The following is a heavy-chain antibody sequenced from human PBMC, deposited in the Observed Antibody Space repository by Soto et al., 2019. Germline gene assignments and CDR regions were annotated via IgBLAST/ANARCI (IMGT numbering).Heavy chain of an antibody. D-gene: IGHD1-26*01. J-gene: IGHJ4*02. Sequence: EVHLVESGGGLVQPGRSLRLSCAASGFTFDDYAMHWVRQAPGKGLEWGSGISWNSDSTGYADSVKGRFTISRDNAKNSLVLQMNSLRAEDTALYFCAKDTYIIVGGTHIDFWGRGTLVSVSS. CDR2: ISWNSDST. CDR1: GFTFDDYA. CDR3: AKDTYIIVGGTHIDF. V-gene: IGHV3-9*01.